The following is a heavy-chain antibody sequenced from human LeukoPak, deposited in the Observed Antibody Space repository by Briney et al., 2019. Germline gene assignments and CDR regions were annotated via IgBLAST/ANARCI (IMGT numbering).Heavy chain of an antibody. D-gene: IGHD6-6*01. J-gene: IGHJ6*02. V-gene: IGHV1-2*06. Sequence: ASVNVSCTASGYTFTGYYMHWVRQAPGQGLEWMGRINPNSGGTNYAQKFQGRVTMTRDTSISTAYMELSRLRSDDTAVYYCARVGGIAARPDYYYYGMDVWGQGTTVTVSS. CDR2: INPNSGGT. CDR3: ARVGGIAARPDYYYYGMDV. CDR1: GYTFTGYY.